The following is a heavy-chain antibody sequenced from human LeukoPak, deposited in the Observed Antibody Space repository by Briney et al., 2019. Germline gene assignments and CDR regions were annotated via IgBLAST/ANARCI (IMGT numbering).Heavy chain of an antibody. J-gene: IGHJ6*03. CDR2: INAGNGNT. V-gene: IGHV1-3*01. Sequence: ASVKVSCKASGYTFTSYAMHWVRQAPGQRLEWMGWINAGNGNTKYSQKFQGRVTITRDTSASTAYMELSSLRSEDTAVYYCARDISSYYYYYYMDVWGKGTTVTVSS. D-gene: IGHD3-3*02. CDR1: GYTFTSYA. CDR3: ARDISSYYYYYYMDV.